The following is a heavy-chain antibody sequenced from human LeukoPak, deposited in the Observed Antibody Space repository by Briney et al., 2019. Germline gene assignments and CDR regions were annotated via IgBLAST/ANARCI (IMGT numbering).Heavy chain of an antibody. Sequence: GGSLRLSCAASGFTFSSYAMSWVRQAPGKGLEWVSAISGSGGSTYYADSVKGRFSISRDNSKNTLYLQMNSLRAEDTAVYYCAKEYCSSTSCYTHYWGQGTLVTVSS. CDR1: GFTFSSYA. CDR3: AKEYCSSTSCYTHY. D-gene: IGHD2-2*02. V-gene: IGHV3-23*01. J-gene: IGHJ4*02. CDR2: ISGSGGST.